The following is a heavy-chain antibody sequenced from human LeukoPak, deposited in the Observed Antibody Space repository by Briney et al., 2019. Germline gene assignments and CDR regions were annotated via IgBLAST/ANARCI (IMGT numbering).Heavy chain of an antibody. Sequence: SETLSLTCSVSGDSVTSAYWNWIRQPPGKGLEWIGYVSADGTTNYSPSLRSRLIMSVDTAKNDISLILMSVTAADTAIYYCARLDCVLEGCYNHWGRGILVTVAS. CDR3: ARLDCVLEGCYNH. CDR1: GDSVTSAY. J-gene: IGHJ4*02. CDR2: VSADGTT. V-gene: IGHV4-59*08. D-gene: IGHD2-15*01.